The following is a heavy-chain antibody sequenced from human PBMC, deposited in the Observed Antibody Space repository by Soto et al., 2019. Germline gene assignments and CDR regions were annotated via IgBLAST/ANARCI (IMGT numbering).Heavy chain of an antibody. V-gene: IGHV4-4*02. CDR3: ARGNSTYYDFWSGPSTPAIDY. CDR2: IYHSGST. D-gene: IGHD3-3*01. CDR1: GGSIRSSNW. Sequence: SVTLSVTCAVSGGSIRSSNWWSWVRQPPGEGLERIGEIYHSGSTNYNPSLKSRVTISVDKSKNQFSLKLSSVTAADTAVYYCARGNSTYYDFWSGPSTPAIDYWGPGTLVTVSS. J-gene: IGHJ4*01.